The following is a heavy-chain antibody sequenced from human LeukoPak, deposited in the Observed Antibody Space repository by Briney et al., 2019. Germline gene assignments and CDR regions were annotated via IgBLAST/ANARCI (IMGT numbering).Heavy chain of an antibody. V-gene: IGHV3-66*01. CDR3: ARGGSDHAFDI. D-gene: IGHD3-16*01. CDR1: EFTVSSNY. CDR2: IYSGGST. Sequence: GGSLRLSCAASEFTVSSNYMSWVRQAPGKGLEWVSVIYSGGSTYYADSVKGRFTISRDNSENTLYLHMSSLRVEDTAVYYCARGGSDHAFDIWGQGTVVTVSS. J-gene: IGHJ3*02.